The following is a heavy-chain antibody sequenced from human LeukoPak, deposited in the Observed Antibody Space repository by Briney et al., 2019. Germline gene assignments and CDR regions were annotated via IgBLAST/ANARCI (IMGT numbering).Heavy chain of an antibody. CDR2: INPNSGGT. CDR1: GYTFTCYY. CDR3: ARKGPFDWLLSLDS. J-gene: IGHJ4*02. Sequence: ASVKVSCKASGYTFTCYYMHWVRQAPGQGLEWMGWINPNSGGTNYAQKFQGRVTMTRDTSVSTAYVELSRLRSDDTAVYYCARKGPFDWLLSLDSWGQGTLVTVS. D-gene: IGHD3-9*01. V-gene: IGHV1-2*02.